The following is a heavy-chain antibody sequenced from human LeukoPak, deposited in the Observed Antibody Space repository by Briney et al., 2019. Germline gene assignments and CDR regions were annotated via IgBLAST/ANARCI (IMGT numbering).Heavy chain of an antibody. D-gene: IGHD3-22*01. J-gene: IGHJ4*02. V-gene: IGHV1-46*03. CDR1: GYTFTSYY. CDR3: AREFVHSSGYHRSASNDY. CDR2: INPSGGST. Sequence: ASVKVSCKASGYTFTSYYMHWVRQAPGQGLEWMGIINPSGGSTSYAQKFQGRVTMTRGTSTSTVYMELSSLRSEDTAVYYCAREFVHSSGYHRSASNDYWGQGTLVTVSS.